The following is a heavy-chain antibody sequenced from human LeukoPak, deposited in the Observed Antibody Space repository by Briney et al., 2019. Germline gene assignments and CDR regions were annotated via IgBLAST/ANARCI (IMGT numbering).Heavy chain of an antibody. V-gene: IGHV3-23*01. D-gene: IGHD3-16*02. CDR1: GFTFSTFG. CDR2: ISSNGGAT. Sequence: GGSLRLSCAASGFTFSTFGMTWVRQAPGEGLEWISSISSNGGATLYADAVKGRFTISRDNSKNTVYLQMNSLRAEDTAVYYCASPAVWGELSLRYWGQGTLVTVSS. CDR3: ASPAVWGELSLRY. J-gene: IGHJ4*02.